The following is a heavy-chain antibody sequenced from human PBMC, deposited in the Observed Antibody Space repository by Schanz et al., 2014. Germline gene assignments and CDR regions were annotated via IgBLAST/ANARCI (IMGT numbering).Heavy chain of an antibody. CDR2: LSASGGHT. D-gene: IGHD3-16*01. V-gene: IGHV3-23*04. J-gene: IGHJ3*02. Sequence: VQLVESGGGVVRPGGSLRLSCAGSGFTFTGYVMTWVRQAPGKGLEWVSGLSASGGHTYYADSVKGRFTISRDNSKNTVYLEMNNVRVDDTAVYYCAKGVGGGLLLGSTFDNWGQGTMVTVTS. CDR1: GFTFTGYV. CDR3: AKGVGGGLLLGSTFDN.